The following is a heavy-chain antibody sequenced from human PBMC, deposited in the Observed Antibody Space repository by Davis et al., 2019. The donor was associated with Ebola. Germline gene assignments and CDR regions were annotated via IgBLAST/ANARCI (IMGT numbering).Heavy chain of an antibody. J-gene: IGHJ4*02. Sequence: GKSLKISCSTSGFPFTSYGFHWVRQAPAKGLEWVSVIWYDGSKQYYAASVQGRFTISRDNSQKTLFLQMNSLRAEDTAVYYCATDGDLAVAGKFYLDSWGRGTLVTVSS. CDR2: IWYDGSKQ. CDR1: GFPFTSYG. D-gene: IGHD6-19*01. V-gene: IGHV3-33*03. CDR3: ATDGDLAVAGKFYLDS.